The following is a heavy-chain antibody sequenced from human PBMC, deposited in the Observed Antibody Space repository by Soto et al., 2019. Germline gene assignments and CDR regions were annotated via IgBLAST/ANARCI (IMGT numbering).Heavy chain of an antibody. Sequence: QVQLVQSGAEVKKPGSSVKVSCKASGGTFSSYTISWVRQAPGQGLEWMGRIIPILGIANYAQKFQGRVTITADNSTSTAYMELSSLRSEDTAVYYCARSSRKGSGTSIDHWGQGTLVTVSS. D-gene: IGHD2-2*01. CDR1: GGTFSSYT. V-gene: IGHV1-69*02. J-gene: IGHJ4*02. CDR3: ARSSRKGSGTSIDH. CDR2: IIPILGIA.